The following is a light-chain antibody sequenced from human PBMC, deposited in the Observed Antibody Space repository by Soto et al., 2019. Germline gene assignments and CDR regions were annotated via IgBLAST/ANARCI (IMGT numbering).Light chain of an antibody. CDR3: QQSDSSPGT. J-gene: IGKJ2*01. V-gene: IGKV3-20*01. CDR1: QSISSY. CDR2: DAS. Sequence: EIVLTQSPGTLSLSPGERATLSCRASQSISSYLAWYQQKPGQAPRLLIYDASSRATGIPDRFSRSGSGTDFSLTITRLEPADFAVYYCQQSDSSPGTFGQGTKLEIK.